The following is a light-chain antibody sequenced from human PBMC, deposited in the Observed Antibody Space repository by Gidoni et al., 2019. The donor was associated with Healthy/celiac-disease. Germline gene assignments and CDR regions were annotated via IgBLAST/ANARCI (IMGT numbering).Light chain of an antibody. Sequence: VMTQFPATLSVSPGERATLSCSASQSVSSNLAWYQQKPGQAPRLLIYDASTRATGIPARFSGSGSGTEFTLTISSLQSEDFAVYYCQQYNNWPPRITFGGGTKVEIK. CDR1: QSVSSN. CDR3: QQYNNWPPRIT. CDR2: DAS. J-gene: IGKJ4*01. V-gene: IGKV3-15*01.